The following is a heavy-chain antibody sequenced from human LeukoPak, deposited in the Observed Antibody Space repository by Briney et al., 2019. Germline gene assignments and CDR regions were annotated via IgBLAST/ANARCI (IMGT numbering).Heavy chain of an antibody. J-gene: IGHJ4*02. CDR1: GGSFSGYY. D-gene: IGHD3-10*01. CDR2: INHSGST. Sequence: PSETLSLTCAVYGGSFSGYYWSWIRQPPGKGLEWIGEINHSGSTNYNPSLKSRVTISVDTSKNQFSLKLSSVTAADTAVCYCARRYYGSGLKFDYWGQGTLVTVSS. CDR3: ARRYYGSGLKFDY. V-gene: IGHV4-34*01.